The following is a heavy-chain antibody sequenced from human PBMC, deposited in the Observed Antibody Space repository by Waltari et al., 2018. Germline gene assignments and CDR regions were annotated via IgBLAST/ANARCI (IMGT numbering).Heavy chain of an antibody. D-gene: IGHD6-19*01. Sequence: EVQLVESGGGLVQPGRSLRLSCAASGFTFDDYAMHWVRQAPGKGLEWVSGISWNSGSIGYADSVKGRFTISRDNAKNSLYLQMNSLRAEDMALYYCARAVAGSDAFDIWGQGTMVTVSS. J-gene: IGHJ3*02. V-gene: IGHV3-9*03. CDR1: GFTFDDYA. CDR3: ARAVAGSDAFDI. CDR2: ISWNSGSI.